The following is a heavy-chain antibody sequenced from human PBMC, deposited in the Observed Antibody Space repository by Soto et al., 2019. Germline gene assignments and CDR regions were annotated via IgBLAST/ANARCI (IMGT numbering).Heavy chain of an antibody. CDR3: ARDQHWLVVDY. CDR2: ISYDGSNK. J-gene: IGHJ4*02. V-gene: IGHV3-30-3*01. CDR1: GFTFSSYA. Sequence: QVQLVESGGGVVQPGRSLRLSCAASGFTFSSYAMHWVRQAPGKGLEWVAVISYDGSNKYYADSVKGRFTISRDNSKNTLYLQMNSLRAEDTAVYYCARDQHWLVVDYWGQGTLVTVSS. D-gene: IGHD6-19*01.